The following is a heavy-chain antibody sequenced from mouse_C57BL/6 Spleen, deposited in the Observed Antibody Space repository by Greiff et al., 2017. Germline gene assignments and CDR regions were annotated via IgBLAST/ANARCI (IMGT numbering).Heavy chain of an antibody. Sequence: EVKLVESGPELVKPGASVKISCKASGYSFTDYNMHWVKQSNGKSLEWIGVINPNYGTTSYNQKFKGKATLSVDQSSSTAYMQLNSLTSEDSAVYYCARRACYSNNDAMDYWGQGTSVTVSS. V-gene: IGHV1-39*01. D-gene: IGHD2-5*01. J-gene: IGHJ4*01. CDR2: INPNYGTT. CDR3: ARRACYSNNDAMDY. CDR1: GYSFTDYN.